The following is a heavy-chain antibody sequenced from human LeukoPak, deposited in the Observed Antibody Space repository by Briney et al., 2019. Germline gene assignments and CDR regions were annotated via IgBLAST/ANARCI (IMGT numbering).Heavy chain of an antibody. J-gene: IGHJ5*02. CDR3: ARVGAYYYDSSGYLFSRWFDP. V-gene: IGHV1-69*05. Sequence: SVKVSCKASGGTFSSYAISWVRQAPGQGLEWMGGIIPIFGTANYAQKFQGRVTITTDESTSTAYMELSSLRSEDTAVYYCARVGAYYYDSSGYLFSRWFDPWGQGTLVTVSS. CDR1: GGTFSSYA. D-gene: IGHD3-22*01. CDR2: IIPIFGTA.